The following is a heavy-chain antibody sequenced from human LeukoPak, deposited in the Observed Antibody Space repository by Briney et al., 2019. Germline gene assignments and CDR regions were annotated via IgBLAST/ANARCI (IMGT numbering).Heavy chain of an antibody. D-gene: IGHD1-26*01. V-gene: IGHV4-61*01. CDR2: IYYNGNT. CDR3: ARGRSNYYGMDV. Sequence: SETLSLTCTVSGGSVSSGSYYWRWIRQPPGKGLEWIGYIYYNGNTNYSPSLKSRVTMSVDTSKNLFSLKVSSVTAADTAVYYCARGRSNYYGMDVWGQGTTVTVSS. J-gene: IGHJ6*02. CDR1: GGSVSSGSYY.